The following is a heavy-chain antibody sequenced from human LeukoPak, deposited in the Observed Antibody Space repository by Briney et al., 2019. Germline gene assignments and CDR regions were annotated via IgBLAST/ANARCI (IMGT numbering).Heavy chain of an antibody. J-gene: IGHJ4*02. CDR3: AKEGRLTVAAVVVENYFDF. Sequence: GGSLRLSCAASEFTFSSYAMSWVRQAPGKGLEWVSAISASGGSTYYADSVKGRFTISRDNSKTTVSLQMNSLTTDDTAVYYCAKEGRLTVAAVVVENYFDFWGQGTPVIVSA. D-gene: IGHD3-22*01. V-gene: IGHV3-23*01. CDR1: EFTFSSYA. CDR2: ISASGGST.